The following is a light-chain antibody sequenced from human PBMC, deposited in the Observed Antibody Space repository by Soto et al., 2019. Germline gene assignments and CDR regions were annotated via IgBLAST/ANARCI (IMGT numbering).Light chain of an antibody. CDR2: GAS. CDR1: QSVTRSS. V-gene: IGKV3-20*01. J-gene: IGKJ1*01. CDR3: LHYGTAQWT. Sequence: TQSPATLSLSPGERATLSCRASQSVTRSSLAWYQQKPGQSPRLLISGASSRATGIPDRFSGGGSGTDFIFNITSLEPEDFAMYYCLHYGTAQWTFGQGTKV.